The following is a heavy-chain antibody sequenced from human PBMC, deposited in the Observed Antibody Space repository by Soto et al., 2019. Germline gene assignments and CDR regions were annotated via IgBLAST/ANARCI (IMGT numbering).Heavy chain of an antibody. CDR2: ISYDGSNK. D-gene: IGHD4-4*01. CDR1: GFTFSSYA. J-gene: IGHJ6*02. Sequence: ESVGGVVQPGRSLRLSCAASGFTFSSYAMHWVRQAPGKGLEWVAVISYDGSNKYYADSVKGRFTISRDNFKNTLYLQMNSLRAEDTAVYYCARDRWESNSQEFYYYYGMDVWGQGTTVTVSS. V-gene: IGHV3-30-3*01. CDR3: ARDRWESNSQEFYYYYGMDV.